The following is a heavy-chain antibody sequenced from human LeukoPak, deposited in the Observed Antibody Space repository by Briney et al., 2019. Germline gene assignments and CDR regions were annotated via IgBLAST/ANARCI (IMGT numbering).Heavy chain of an antibody. J-gene: IGHJ4*02. CDR3: AKSYDSGSWYYFDY. D-gene: IGHD6-13*01. CDR2: ISGSGGST. CDR1: GFTFSNYA. Sequence: GGSLRLSCAVSGASGFTFSNYAMSWVRQAPGKGLEWVSAISGSGGSTYYEDFVKGRVTISRDNSKNTLYLQMNSLRAEDTATYYCAKSYDSGSWYYFDYWGQGTRVTVSS. V-gene: IGHV3-23*01.